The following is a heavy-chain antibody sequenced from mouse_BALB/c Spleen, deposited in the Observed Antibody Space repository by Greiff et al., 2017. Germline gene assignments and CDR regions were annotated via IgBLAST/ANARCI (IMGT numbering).Heavy chain of an antibody. V-gene: IGHV5-17*02. CDR1: GFTFSSFG. CDR2: ISSGSSTI. CDR3: ARKNCYGSSYDAMDY. D-gene: IGHD1-1*01. J-gene: IGHJ4*01. Sequence: EVKVVESGGGLVQPGGSRKLSCAASGFTFSSFGMHWVRQAPEKGLEWVAYISSGSSTIYYADTVTGRFTIARDNPKNTLFLQMTSLRSEDTAMYYCARKNCYGSSYDAMDYWGQGTTVTVSS.